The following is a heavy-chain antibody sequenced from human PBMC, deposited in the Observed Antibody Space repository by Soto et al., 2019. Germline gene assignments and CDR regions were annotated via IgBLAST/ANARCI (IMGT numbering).Heavy chain of an antibody. CDR3: ARVIPPLYYDLDV. D-gene: IGHD2-21*01. Sequence: SETLSLTCTVSGGSIRSGDYYWSWIRQSPGKGLEWIGYIYISGIAYYNPSLKSRVTISLDTSKNQLSLKLSSVTAADTAVYYCARVIPPLYYDLDVWGQLTSVTVSS. V-gene: IGHV4-30-4*01. J-gene: IGHJ6*02. CDR2: IYISGIA. CDR1: GGSIRSGDYY.